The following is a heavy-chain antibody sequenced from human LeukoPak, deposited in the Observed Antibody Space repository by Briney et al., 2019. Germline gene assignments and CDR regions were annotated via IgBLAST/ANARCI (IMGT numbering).Heavy chain of an antibody. D-gene: IGHD1-14*01. CDR3: AKSRLTPHP. CDR2: IGGSGSST. J-gene: IGHJ5*02. Sequence: GGSLRLSCAASGFTFSNSNMSWVRQAPGKGLEWVSAIGGSGSSTFYADSVKGRFTVSRDNSKNTLYLQMSSLRAVDTAVYYCAKSRLTPHPWGQGTLVTVSS. V-gene: IGHV3-23*01. CDR1: GFTFSNSN.